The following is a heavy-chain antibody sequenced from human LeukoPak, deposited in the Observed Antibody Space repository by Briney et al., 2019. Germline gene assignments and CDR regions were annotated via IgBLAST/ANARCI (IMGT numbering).Heavy chain of an antibody. V-gene: IGHV3-23*01. CDR3: AKDYGGNSAFFGY. J-gene: IGHJ4*02. Sequence: GGSLRLSCAASGFTFSSNAMGWVRQAPGKGLEWVSGISGSGGSTYYADSVKGRFTISRDNSKNTLYLQMNSLRAEDTAVYYCAKDYGGNSAFFGYWGQGTLVTVSS. CDR2: ISGSGGST. CDR1: GFTFSSNA. D-gene: IGHD4-23*01.